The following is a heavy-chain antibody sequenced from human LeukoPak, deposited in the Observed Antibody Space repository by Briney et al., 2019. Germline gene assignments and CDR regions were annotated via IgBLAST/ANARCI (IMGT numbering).Heavy chain of an antibody. CDR1: GFTFSNYA. V-gene: IGHV3-23*01. Sequence: PGGSLRLSCAASGFTFSNYAMSWVRQAPGKGLEWVSAISGSGSSTYYADSVKGRFTISRDNSKNTLYLQMNSLRAEDTAVYYCAKFRSGGSCTSSSCYGWFDPWGQGTPVSVSS. CDR3: AKFRSGGSCTSSSCYGWFDP. D-gene: IGHD2-2*01. CDR2: ISGSGSST. J-gene: IGHJ5*02.